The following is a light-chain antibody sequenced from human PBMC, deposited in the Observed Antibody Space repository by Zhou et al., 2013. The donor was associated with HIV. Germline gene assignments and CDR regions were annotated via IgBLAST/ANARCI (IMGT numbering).Light chain of an antibody. V-gene: IGKV3D-20*02. CDR3: QQRDNWPAT. Sequence: QSPGTLSLSPGERATVSCRASQTVSSNLAWYQQKPGQAPRLLIYGASSRATGIPDRFSGSGSGTDFTLTISRLEPEDFAVYYCQQRDNWPATFGGGTRLESK. J-gene: IGKJ4*01. CDR2: GAS. CDR1: QTVSSN.